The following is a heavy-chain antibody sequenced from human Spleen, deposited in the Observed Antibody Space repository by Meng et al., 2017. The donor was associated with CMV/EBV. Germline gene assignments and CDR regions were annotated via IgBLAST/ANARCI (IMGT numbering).Heavy chain of an antibody. CDR3: ARDKECSSTNCSPTDYYYYYGMDV. CDR2: ISYDGNDK. Sequence: GESLKISCAASGFTFTTFSVHWGRQAPGKGLEWVADISYDGNDKYYADSVKGRFTISRDNAENSLYLQMNSLRAEDTAVYYCARDKECSSTNCSPTDYYYYYGMDVWGRGTTVTVSS. D-gene: IGHD2-2*01. J-gene: IGHJ6*02. V-gene: IGHV3-30*04. CDR1: GFTFTTFS.